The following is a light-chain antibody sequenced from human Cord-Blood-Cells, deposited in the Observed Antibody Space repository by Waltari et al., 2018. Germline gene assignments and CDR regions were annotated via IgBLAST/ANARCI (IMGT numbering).Light chain of an antibody. Sequence: QSALTQPASVSGSPGQSLTISCTGTSSDVGGYNYVSWYQQHPGKAPKLMIYEVSNRPSGVSNRFSGSRAGNTASLTISGLQAEDEADYYCSSYTSSSTRVFGTGTKVTGL. CDR1: SSDVGGYNY. CDR2: EVS. V-gene: IGLV2-14*01. J-gene: IGLJ1*01. CDR3: SSYTSSSTRV.